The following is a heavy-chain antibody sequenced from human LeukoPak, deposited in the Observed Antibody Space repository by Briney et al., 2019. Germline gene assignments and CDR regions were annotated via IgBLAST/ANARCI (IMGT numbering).Heavy chain of an antibody. CDR3: ARDVVATVGSYYFDS. CDR2: ISAYNGDT. D-gene: IGHD5-12*01. J-gene: IGHJ4*02. CDR1: GYTFTSYG. V-gene: IGHV1-18*01. Sequence: ASVTVSCKASGYTFTSYGISWVRQAPGQGLEWMGWISAYNGDTKYAQKLQGRVTMTTDTSTNTAYMELTSLTSDDTAIYYCARDVVATVGSYYFDSWGQGTLVIVSS.